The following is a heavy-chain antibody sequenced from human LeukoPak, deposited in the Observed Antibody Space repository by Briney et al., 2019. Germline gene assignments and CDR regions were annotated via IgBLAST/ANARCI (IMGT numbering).Heavy chain of an antibody. D-gene: IGHD2-2*01. V-gene: IGHV4-30-4*01. CDR3: ARGECSSTSCYYFDY. J-gene: IGHJ4*02. CDR2: IDYSGST. CDR1: GGSISSGDYY. Sequence: SETLSLTCTVSGGSISSGDYYWSWIRQPPGKGLEWIGYIDYSGSTYYNPSLKSRVTISVDTSKNQFSLKLSSVTAADTAVYYCARGECSSTSCYYFDYWGQGTLVTVSS.